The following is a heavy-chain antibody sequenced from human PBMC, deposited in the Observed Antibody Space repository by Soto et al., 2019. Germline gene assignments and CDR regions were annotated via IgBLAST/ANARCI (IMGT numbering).Heavy chain of an antibody. CDR3: ARGWATWYFDL. CDR2: IRQDGTEK. CDR1: GFTFSSYW. J-gene: IGHJ2*01. V-gene: IGHV3-7*01. Sequence: EVQLVESGGGLVQPGGSLRLSCAASGFTFSSYWMNWVRQAPGKVLEWVANIRQDGTEKDYVDSVKGRVTISRDNAKNSLYLQMNSLRAEDTAVYYCARGWATWYFDLWGRGTLVTVSS.